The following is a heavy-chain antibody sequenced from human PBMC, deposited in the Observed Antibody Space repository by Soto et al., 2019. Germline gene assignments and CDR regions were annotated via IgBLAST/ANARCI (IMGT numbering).Heavy chain of an antibody. V-gene: IGHV1-69*13. J-gene: IGHJ6*02. CDR1: GGTFSSYA. CDR2: IIPIFGTA. Sequence: SVKVSCKASGGTFSSYAISWVRQAPGRGLEWMGGIIPIFGTANYAQKFRGRVTITADESTSTAYMELSSLRSEDTAVYYCARGPIAARLWYYYYGMDVWGQGTTVTVSS. CDR3: ARGPIAARLWYYYYGMDV. D-gene: IGHD6-6*01.